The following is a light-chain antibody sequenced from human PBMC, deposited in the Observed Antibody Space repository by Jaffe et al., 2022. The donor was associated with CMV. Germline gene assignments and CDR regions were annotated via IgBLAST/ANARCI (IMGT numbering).Light chain of an antibody. CDR1: KLEDKY. V-gene: IGLV3-1*01. CDR3: QAWDTSTAI. J-gene: IGLJ2*01. Sequence: SYELTQPPSVSVSPGQTASITCSGDKLEDKYVYWYQQKPGQSPVLVIYQDKKRPSGIPERFSGSNSGNTATLTISGTQAMDEADYYCQAWDTSTAIFGGGTKLTVL. CDR2: QDK.